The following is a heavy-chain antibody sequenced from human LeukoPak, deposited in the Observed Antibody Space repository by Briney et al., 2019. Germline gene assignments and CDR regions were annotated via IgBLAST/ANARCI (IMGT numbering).Heavy chain of an antibody. J-gene: IGHJ6*04. CDR1: GGSISSYY. Sequence: SETLSLTCTVSGGSISSYYWSWVGQPPGKGGEGFGDMYDTGSTNDNPSLKSRVTISVDTSRNQFSLKLSSVTAADTAVYYCSVGGREVRGVIPYYYYALDVWGKGTTVTVSS. CDR3: SVGGREVRGVIPYYYYALDV. D-gene: IGHD3-10*01. V-gene: IGHV4-59*01. CDR2: MYDTGST.